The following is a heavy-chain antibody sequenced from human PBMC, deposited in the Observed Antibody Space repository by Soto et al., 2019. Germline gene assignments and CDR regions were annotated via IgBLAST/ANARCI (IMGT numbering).Heavy chain of an antibody. CDR2: ISSNGGST. Sequence: PGGSLRLSCSASGFTFSSYAMHWVRQAPGKGLEYVSAISSNGGSTYYADSVKGRFTISRDNSKNTLYLQMSCLRAEDTAVYYCVKDQGGYSGYVFDYWGQGTLVTVSS. CDR1: GFTFSSYA. V-gene: IGHV3-64D*06. J-gene: IGHJ4*02. D-gene: IGHD5-12*01. CDR3: VKDQGGYSGYVFDY.